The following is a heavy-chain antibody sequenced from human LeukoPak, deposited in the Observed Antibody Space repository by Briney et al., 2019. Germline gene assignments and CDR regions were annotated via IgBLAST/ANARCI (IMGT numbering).Heavy chain of an antibody. CDR2: IDYRGRT. Sequence: SETLSLTCTVSGGSISSYCWSWIRQPPGKGLEWIGYIDYRGRTKYNPSLKSRVTMSLGTSRNQFSLKLTSVTAADTAVYYCASTSNSALGLPYFDHWSQGSLVTVSS. V-gene: IGHV4-59*08. CDR1: GGSISSYC. CDR3: ASTSNSALGLPYFDH. D-gene: IGHD5-18*01. J-gene: IGHJ4*02.